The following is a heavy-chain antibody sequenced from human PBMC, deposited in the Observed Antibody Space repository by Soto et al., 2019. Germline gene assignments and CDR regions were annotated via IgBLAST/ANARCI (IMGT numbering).Heavy chain of an antibody. J-gene: IGHJ4*02. CDR3: ARDLPIVGTTTWDY. V-gene: IGHV1-2*02. Sequence: QVQLVQSGAEVKKSGASVMVSCKASGYTFSGYYIHWVRQAPGQGLEWMGWINPNNGGTDYVQKFQSRVTMTRNTSISTVYMELSRLRSEDTAVYYCARDLPIVGTTTWDYWGQGTLVTVSS. D-gene: IGHD1-26*01. CDR2: INPNNGGT. CDR1: GYTFSGYY.